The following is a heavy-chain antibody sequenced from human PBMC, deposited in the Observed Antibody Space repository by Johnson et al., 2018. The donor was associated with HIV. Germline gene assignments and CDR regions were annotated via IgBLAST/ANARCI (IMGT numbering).Heavy chain of an antibody. CDR1: GFTFSSFE. V-gene: IGHV3-23*04. D-gene: IGHD3-22*01. J-gene: IGHJ3*02. Sequence: VQLVESGGGLVQPGGSLRLSCAASGFTFSSFEMHWVRLATGKSLEWVSAISGRGGSTYYADSVKGRFTISRDNSKNTLYLQMNSLRAEDTAVYYCARGPTYYYDSSGYWSDAFDIWGQGTMVTVSS. CDR2: ISGRGGST. CDR3: ARGPTYYYDSSGYWSDAFDI.